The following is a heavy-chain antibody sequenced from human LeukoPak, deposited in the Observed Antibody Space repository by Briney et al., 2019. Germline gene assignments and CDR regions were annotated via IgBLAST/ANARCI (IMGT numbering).Heavy chain of an antibody. J-gene: IGHJ4*02. V-gene: IGHV4-59*08. Sequence: SQTLSLTCTVSGHSISNYYWSWIRQTPGKGLGWIGYIYYTGTTDSNPSLESRVTISVDTSKNQFSLKLSSVTAADTAVYYCARHYVDSNGWYHPDYWGQGTLVTVSS. CDR2: IYYTGTT. CDR3: ARHYVDSNGWYHPDY. D-gene: IGHD6-19*01. CDR1: GHSISNYY.